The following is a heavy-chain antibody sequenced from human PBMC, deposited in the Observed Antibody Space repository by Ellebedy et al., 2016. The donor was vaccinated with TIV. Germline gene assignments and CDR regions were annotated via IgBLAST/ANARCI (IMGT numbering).Heavy chain of an antibody. V-gene: IGHV4-39*07. J-gene: IGHJ2*01. CDR1: GGSISSSSYL. D-gene: IGHD3-16*02. Sequence: GSLRLXXTVSGGSISSSSYLWGWIRQPPGKGLEWIGEINHSGSTNYNPSLKSRVTISVDTSKNQFSLKLSSVTAADTAVYYCARGGYYIWGSYRLANFDLWGRGTLVTVSS. CDR3: ARGGYYIWGSYRLANFDL. CDR2: INHSGST.